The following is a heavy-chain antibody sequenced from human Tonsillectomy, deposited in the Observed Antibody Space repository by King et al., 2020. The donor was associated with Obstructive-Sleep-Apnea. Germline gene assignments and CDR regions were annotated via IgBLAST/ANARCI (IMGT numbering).Heavy chain of an antibody. Sequence: VQLVESGGGLVKPGGSLRLSCAASGFTFSSYSMNWVRQAPGKGLEWVSSISSSSSYIYYADSVKGRFTISRDNAKNSLYLQMNSLRAEDTAVYYCAGEDYYYGSGNFFWGQGTLVTVSS. D-gene: IGHD3-10*01. CDR2: ISSSSSYI. CDR3: AGEDYYYGSGNFF. V-gene: IGHV3-21*01. CDR1: GFTFSSYS. J-gene: IGHJ4*02.